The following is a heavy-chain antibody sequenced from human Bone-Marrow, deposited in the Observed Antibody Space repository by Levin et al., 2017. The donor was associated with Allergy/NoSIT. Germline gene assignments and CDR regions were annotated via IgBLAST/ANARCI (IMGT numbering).Heavy chain of an antibody. J-gene: IGHJ6*02. CDR2: ISVYNGNT. V-gene: IGHV1-18*01. Sequence: GESLKISCKTDGYTYSNYGIAWVRQAPGQGLEWMGWISVYNGNTISAQKFQGRVTMTTDTSATTAYLELRSLRSDDTALYYCARGELWFGAFSMDVWGQGTTISVSS. D-gene: IGHD3-10*01. CDR1: GYTYSNYG. CDR3: ARGELWFGAFSMDV.